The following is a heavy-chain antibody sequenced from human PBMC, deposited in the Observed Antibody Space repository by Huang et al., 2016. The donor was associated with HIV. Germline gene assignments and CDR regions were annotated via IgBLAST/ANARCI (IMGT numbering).Heavy chain of an antibody. V-gene: IGHV3-30*18. CDR2: ISYDGRSQ. CDR1: GFKLSGFG. CDR3: AKESRWFSDFDH. Sequence: QVHLVESGGGVVQPGGSLRLSCAASGFKLSGFGMHWVRRAPGKGVEWVAAISYDGRSQFYTDSVKGRFTISRDNSDNTLSLQMKGLRPDDTAVYYCAKESRWFSDFDHWGQGVLVSVSS. J-gene: IGHJ4*02. D-gene: IGHD2-15*01.